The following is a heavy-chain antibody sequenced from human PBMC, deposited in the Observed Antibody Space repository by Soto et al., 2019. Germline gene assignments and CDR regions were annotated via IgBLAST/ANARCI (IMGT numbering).Heavy chain of an antibody. Sequence: QVQLVQSGAEVKKPGASVKVSCKASGYTFTSYGISWVRQAPGQGLEWMGWISAYNGNTKYAQKLQGRVTMTTDTSTSNADMALRILRSDDTAVYYCARDAAVGLFDYWGQGTLVTVSS. D-gene: IGHD1-26*01. V-gene: IGHV1-18*01. CDR3: ARDAAVGLFDY. CDR2: ISAYNGNT. CDR1: GYTFTSYG. J-gene: IGHJ4*02.